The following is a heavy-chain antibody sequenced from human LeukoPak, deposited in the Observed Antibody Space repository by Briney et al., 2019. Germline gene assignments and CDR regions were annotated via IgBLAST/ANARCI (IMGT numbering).Heavy chain of an antibody. V-gene: IGHV3-72*01. Sequence: GGSLRLSCAASGFTFSDHYMDWVRQAPGKGLEWVGRTRNKANSYTTEYAASVKGRFTISRDDSKNSLYLQMNSLKTEDTAVYYCARASLATNDAFDIWGQGTMVTVSS. J-gene: IGHJ3*02. D-gene: IGHD5-12*01. CDR3: ARASLATNDAFDI. CDR1: GFTFSDHY. CDR2: TRNKANSYTT.